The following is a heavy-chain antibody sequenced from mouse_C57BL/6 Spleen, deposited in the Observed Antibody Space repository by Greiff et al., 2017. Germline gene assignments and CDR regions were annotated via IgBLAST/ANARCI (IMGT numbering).Heavy chain of an antibody. Sequence: EVQLKESGGDLVKPGGSLKLSCAASGFTFSSYGMSWVRQTPDQRLEWVATISSGGSYTYYPDSVKGRFTISRDNAKNTLYLQMSSLKSEDTAMXDGARQTSSYSDWYFDVWGTGTTVTVSS. CDR1: GFTFSSYG. V-gene: IGHV5-6*01. CDR3: ARQTSSYSDWYFDV. J-gene: IGHJ1*03. CDR2: ISSGGSYT. D-gene: IGHD1-1*01.